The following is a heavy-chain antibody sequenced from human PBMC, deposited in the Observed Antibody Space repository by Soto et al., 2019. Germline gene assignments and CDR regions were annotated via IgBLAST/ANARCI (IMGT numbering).Heavy chain of an antibody. D-gene: IGHD1-26*01. J-gene: IGHJ4*02. CDR2: TYYRSRWYN. CDR3: ARGGLGATTALDY. V-gene: IGHV6-1*01. CDR1: GDSGSSNSAA. Sequence: QVQLQQSGPGLVKPSQTLSLTCAISGDSGSSNSAAWIWVRQSPSRGLEWLGRTYYRSRWYNDYSVSVKNRIIINPDTSKNQFSLQLNSVTPEDTAVYYCARGGLGATTALDYWGQGILVTVSS.